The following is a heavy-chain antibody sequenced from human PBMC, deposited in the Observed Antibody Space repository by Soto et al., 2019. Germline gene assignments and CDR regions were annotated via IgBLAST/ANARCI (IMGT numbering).Heavy chain of an antibody. CDR2: ISYDGSNK. CDR1: GFTFSSYA. V-gene: IGHV3-30-3*01. Sequence: GGSLRLSCAASGFTFSSYAMHWVRQAPGKGLEWVAVISYDGSNKYYADSVKGRFTISRDNSKNTLYLQMNSLRAEDTAVYYCARDLNYYDSSGYYFPHVWGQGTL. D-gene: IGHD3-22*01. J-gene: IGHJ4*02. CDR3: ARDLNYYDSSGYYFPHV.